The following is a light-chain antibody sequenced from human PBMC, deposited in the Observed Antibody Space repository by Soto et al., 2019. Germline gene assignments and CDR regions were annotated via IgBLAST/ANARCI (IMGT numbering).Light chain of an antibody. CDR1: SSDVGYYDY. J-gene: IGLJ1*01. CDR3: SSYEGSNNFV. CDR2: EVT. V-gene: IGLV2-8*01. Sequence: QSALTQPPSASGFPGQSVTISCTGTSSDVGYYDYVSWYQQHPGKAPKLVIYEVTKRPSGVPDRVSASKSGNTASLTVSGLRAEDEADYYCSSYEGSNNFVFGTGTKLTVL.